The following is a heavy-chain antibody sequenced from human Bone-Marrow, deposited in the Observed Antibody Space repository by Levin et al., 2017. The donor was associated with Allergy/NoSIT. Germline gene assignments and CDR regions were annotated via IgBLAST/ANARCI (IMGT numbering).Heavy chain of an antibody. Sequence: PGGSLRLSCAASGFTFSDYYMSWIRQAPGKGLEWVSYISSSSSYTNYADSVKGRFTISRDNAKNSLYLQMNSLRAEDTAVYYCARGRDWGSYRYGQAFDIWGQGTMVTVSS. D-gene: IGHD3-16*02. J-gene: IGHJ3*02. CDR1: GFTFSDYY. CDR2: ISSSSSYT. CDR3: ARGRDWGSYRYGQAFDI. V-gene: IGHV3-11*06.